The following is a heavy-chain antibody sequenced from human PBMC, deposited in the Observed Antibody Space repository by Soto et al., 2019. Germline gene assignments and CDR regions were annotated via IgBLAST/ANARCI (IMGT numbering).Heavy chain of an antibody. Sequence: VASVKVSCKASGGTFSSYAISWVRQAPGQGLERMGGIIPIFGTANYAQKFQGRDTITADESTSTAYMELSSLRSEDTAVYYFARVQRSETTVVTEYYFDYWGQGTLVTVSS. CDR2: IIPIFGTA. D-gene: IGHD4-17*01. CDR1: GGTFSSYA. J-gene: IGHJ4*02. V-gene: IGHV1-69*13. CDR3: ARVQRSETTVVTEYYFDY.